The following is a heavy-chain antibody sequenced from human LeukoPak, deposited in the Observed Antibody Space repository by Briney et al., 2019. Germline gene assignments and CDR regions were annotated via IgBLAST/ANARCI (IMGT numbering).Heavy chain of an antibody. D-gene: IGHD6-19*01. CDR2: IYPGDSDT. J-gene: IGHJ6*02. V-gene: IGHV5-51*01. CDR3: ARTEVAVAEGLNYYYYGMDV. CDR1: GYSFTSYW. Sequence: GESLKISCKGSGYSFTSYWIGWVRQMPGKGLEWMGIIYPGDSDTRYSPSFQGQVTILADKSISTAYLQWSSLKASDTAMYYCARTEVAVAEGLNYYYYGMDVWGQGTTVTVSS.